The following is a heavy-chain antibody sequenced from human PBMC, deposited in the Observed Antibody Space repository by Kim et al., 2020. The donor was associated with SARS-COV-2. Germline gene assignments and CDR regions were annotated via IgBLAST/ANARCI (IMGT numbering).Heavy chain of an antibody. Sequence: SETLSLTCTVSGGSVSRSGVSWGLGWIRQPPEKGLEWIGNIYSDGSTFYNPSLKSRVTLSADTSKNEVSLRLSSVTAADTSVYFCARIYPSYFYLDVWG. J-gene: IGHJ6*03. CDR3: ARIYPSYFYLDV. CDR2: IYSDGST. CDR1: GGSVSRSGVS. V-gene: IGHV4-39*01. D-gene: IGHD3-9*01.